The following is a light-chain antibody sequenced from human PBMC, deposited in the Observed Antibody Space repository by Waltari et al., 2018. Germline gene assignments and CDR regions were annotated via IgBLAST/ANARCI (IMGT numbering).Light chain of an antibody. J-gene: IGLJ2*01. V-gene: IGLV3-21*02. CDR2: DDS. Sequence: SYVLTQPHSVSVAPGQTASITCGGDTIEAKSVHWYQQKPGQAPVVVVFDDSDRPSGIPERFSGANSGNTATLTISRVEGGDEADYFCQVWDSSGDLLVIFGGGTKLTVL. CDR1: TIEAKS. CDR3: QVWDSSGDLLVI.